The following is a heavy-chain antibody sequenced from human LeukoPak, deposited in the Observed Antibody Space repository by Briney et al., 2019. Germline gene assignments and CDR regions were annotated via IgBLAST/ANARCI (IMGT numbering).Heavy chain of an antibody. CDR1: GFTFSSYS. Sequence: GGSLSLSCAASGFTFSSYSMNWVRQAPGKGLEWVSYISSSSSTIYYADSVKGRFTISRDNAKNSLYLQMNSLRAEDTAVYYCARDLVAAAGSFDYWGQGTLVTVSS. CDR2: ISSSSSTI. D-gene: IGHD6-13*01. V-gene: IGHV3-48*01. J-gene: IGHJ4*02. CDR3: ARDLVAAAGSFDY.